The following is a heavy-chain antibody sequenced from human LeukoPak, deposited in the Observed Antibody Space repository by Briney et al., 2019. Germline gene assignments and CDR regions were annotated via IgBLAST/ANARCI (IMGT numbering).Heavy chain of an antibody. CDR2: ISASGGST. Sequence: GGSLRLSCAASGFTFSTYAMSWVRQAPGKGLEWVSSISASGGSTYYADSVKGRFTISRDNSKNTLYLQMNSLRPEDTAVYYCAKDRVPAAGILNYYYMDVWGKGTTVAISS. CDR1: GFTFSTYA. V-gene: IGHV3-23*01. J-gene: IGHJ6*03. D-gene: IGHD6-13*01. CDR3: AKDRVPAAGILNYYYMDV.